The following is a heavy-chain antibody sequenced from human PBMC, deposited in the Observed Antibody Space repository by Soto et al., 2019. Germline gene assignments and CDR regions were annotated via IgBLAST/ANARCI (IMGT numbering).Heavy chain of an antibody. CDR3: AGWGGQDYNY. Sequence: EVQLVQSGGGLVQPGGSLRLSCVGSGFTFTDFYMNWVRQAPGKGLEWVANIRPDGTETNYVESVRGRFTTSRDNAKHSLFLQMTSLSADDTALYYCAGWGGQDYNYWGQGILVTVSS. D-gene: IGHD4-4*01. J-gene: IGHJ4*02. CDR1: GFTFTDFY. CDR2: IRPDGTET. V-gene: IGHV3-7*03.